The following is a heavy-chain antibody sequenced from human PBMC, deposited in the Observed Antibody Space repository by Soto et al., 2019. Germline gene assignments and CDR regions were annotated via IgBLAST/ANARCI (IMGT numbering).Heavy chain of an antibody. CDR1: GGTFSSYA. CDR2: IIPIFGTA. Sequence: SVKVSCKASGGTFSSYAISWVRQAPGQGLEWMGGIIPIFGTANYAQKFQGRVTITADESTSTAYMELSSLRSEDTAVYYCARDGHPYYYDSSAPRFDPWGQGTLVTVS. V-gene: IGHV1-69*13. J-gene: IGHJ5*02. CDR3: ARDGHPYYYDSSAPRFDP. D-gene: IGHD3-22*01.